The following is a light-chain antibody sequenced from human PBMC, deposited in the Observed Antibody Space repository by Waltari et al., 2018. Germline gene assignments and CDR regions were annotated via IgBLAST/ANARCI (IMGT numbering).Light chain of an antibody. J-gene: IGKJ4*01. CDR2: GAS. CDR1: QSVYNF. V-gene: IGKV3-11*01. Sequence: EVVLTQSPATLSLSPGERATLSCRASQSVYNFLAWYQQKPGQAPRLLIYGASQRATGIPARFSGSGAGTDFTLTISSLGPEDVAVYYWQQRANWPPLTFGGGTKVEIK. CDR3: QQRANWPPLT.